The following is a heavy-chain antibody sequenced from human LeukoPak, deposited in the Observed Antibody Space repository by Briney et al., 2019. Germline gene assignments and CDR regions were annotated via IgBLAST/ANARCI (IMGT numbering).Heavy chain of an antibody. CDR2: IYYSGST. CDR1: GVSSSSSY. J-gene: IGHJ6*02. CDR3: ARAANTAMVPSYYYYGMDV. V-gene: IGHV4-59*01. D-gene: IGHD5-18*01. Sequence: SETLSLTCTVSGVSSSSSYWSWIRQPPGKGLEWIGYIYYSGSTNYNPSLKSRVTISVDTSKNQFSLKLSSVTAADTAVYYCARAANTAMVPSYYYYGMDVWGQGTTVTVSS.